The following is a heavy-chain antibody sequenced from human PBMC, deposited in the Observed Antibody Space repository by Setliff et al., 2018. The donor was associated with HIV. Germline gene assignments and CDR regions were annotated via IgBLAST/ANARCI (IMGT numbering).Heavy chain of an antibody. V-gene: IGHV3-7*01. D-gene: IGHD5-18*01. J-gene: IGHJ4*02. CDR2: IKEDGSEK. CDR1: GFTFSSYW. Sequence: PGGSLRLSCAASGFTFSSYWMTWVRQAPGKGLDWVANIKEDGSEKYYLDSVKGRFTISRDNAKNSLYLQMTSLRAEDTGVYYCAKELDTDMTHLDYWGQGTMVTVSS. CDR3: AKELDTDMTHLDY.